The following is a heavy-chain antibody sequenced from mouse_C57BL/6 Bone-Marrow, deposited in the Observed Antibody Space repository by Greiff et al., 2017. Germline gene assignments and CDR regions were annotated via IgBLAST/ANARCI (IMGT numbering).Heavy chain of an antibody. CDR1: GYTFTDYE. J-gene: IGHJ3*01. D-gene: IGHD2-1*01. CDR3: TRRDHGNFEGFAY. CDR2: IDPETGGT. V-gene: IGHV1-15*01. Sequence: QVQLQQSGAELVRPGASVTLSCKASGYTFTDYEMHWVKQTPVHGLEWIGAIDPETGGTAYNQKFKGKAILTADKSSSTAYMELRSLTSEYSAVYYCTRRDHGNFEGFAYWGQGTLVTVSA.